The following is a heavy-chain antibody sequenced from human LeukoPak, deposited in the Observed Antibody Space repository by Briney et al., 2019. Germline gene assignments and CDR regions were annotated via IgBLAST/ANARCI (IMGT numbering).Heavy chain of an antibody. V-gene: IGHV4-59*01. CDR2: MYYTGTT. J-gene: IGHJ4*02. Sequence: SETLSLTCTVSIGSISGFYWTWIRQPPGKGPEWLGYMYYTGTTNYNPSLRSRVTISIDKSKNQFSLNVSSVTSADTAAYYCARLAVTGKNYWGQGTLVTVSS. CDR1: IGSISGFY. D-gene: IGHD6-19*01. CDR3: ARLAVTGKNY.